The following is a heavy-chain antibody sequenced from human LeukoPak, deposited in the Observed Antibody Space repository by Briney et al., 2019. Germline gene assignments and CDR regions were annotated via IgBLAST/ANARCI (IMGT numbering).Heavy chain of an antibody. CDR2: ISGSGGST. V-gene: IGHV3-23*01. J-gene: IGHJ4*02. CDR1: GFTFSSYA. CDR3: AKAPNYDFWSGYLN. Sequence: GGSLRLSCAASGFTFSSYAMSWVRQAPGKGLEWVSAISGSGGSTYYADSVKGRFTITRDNSKNTLYLQMNSLRAEDTAVYYCAKAPNYDFWSGYLNWGQGTLVTVSS. D-gene: IGHD3-3*01.